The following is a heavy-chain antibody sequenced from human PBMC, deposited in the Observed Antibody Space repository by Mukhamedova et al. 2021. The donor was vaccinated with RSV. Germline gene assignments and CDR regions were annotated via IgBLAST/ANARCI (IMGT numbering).Heavy chain of an antibody. CDR2: TNTAGGP. CDR3: AREPGIAGYWYFDL. J-gene: IGHJ2*01. V-gene: IGHV3-13*05. Sequence: GKGLEWVSGTNTAGGPNYPGSVKGRFTNSRENAKNSLYLQMNSLTAGDTAVYYCAREPGIAGYWYFDLWGRGTLVTVSA. D-gene: IGHD2-15*01.